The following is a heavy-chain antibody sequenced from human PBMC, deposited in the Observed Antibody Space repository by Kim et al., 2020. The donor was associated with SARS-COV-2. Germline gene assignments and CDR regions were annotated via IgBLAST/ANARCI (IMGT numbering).Heavy chain of an antibody. CDR3: AKDRVGYCSSSSCYNWFDP. Sequence: GGSLRLSCAASGFTFSSYGMHWVRQAPGKGLEWVAVITYDGGSTYYADSVKGRFTISRDNSKNTLYLQMNSLRTEDTAVYYCAKDRVGYCSSSSCYNWFDPWGQGTLVTVSS. V-gene: IGHV3-30*18. CDR2: ITYDGGST. D-gene: IGHD2-2*03. J-gene: IGHJ5*02. CDR1: GFTFSSYG.